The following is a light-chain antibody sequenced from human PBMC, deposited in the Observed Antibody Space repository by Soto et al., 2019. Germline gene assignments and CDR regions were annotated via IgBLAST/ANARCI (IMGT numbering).Light chain of an antibody. CDR3: QQSETYPLT. Sequence: DIQMTQSPSSLSASVGDRVTITCRASQSISSSLAWYQQMPGKAPKLLIYDASSLHSGVPSRFSGSGSGTEFTLTISSLQPGDFATYYCQQSETYPLTFGQGTRLEIK. V-gene: IGKV1-5*01. CDR2: DAS. CDR1: QSISSS. J-gene: IGKJ5*01.